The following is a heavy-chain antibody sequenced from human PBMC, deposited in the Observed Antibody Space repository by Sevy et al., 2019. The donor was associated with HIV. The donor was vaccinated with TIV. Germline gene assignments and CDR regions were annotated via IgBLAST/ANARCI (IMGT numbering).Heavy chain of an antibody. J-gene: IGHJ6*03. V-gene: IGHV3-73*01. D-gene: IGHD4-17*01. CDR1: GFTFSGSA. CDR3: TGKDYGRGYYYYMDV. CDR2: IRSKANSYAT. Sequence: GGSLRLSCAASGFTFSGSAMHWVRQASGKGLEWVGRIRSKANSYATAYAASVKGRFTISRDNSKNTAYLQMNSLKTEDTAVYYCTGKDYGRGYYYYMDVWGKGTTVTVSS.